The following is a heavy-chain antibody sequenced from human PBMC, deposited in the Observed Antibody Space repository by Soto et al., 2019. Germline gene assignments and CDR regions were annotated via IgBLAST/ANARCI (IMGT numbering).Heavy chain of an antibody. V-gene: IGHV4-59*01. CDR3: GRVMPRNSNLYFYDY. J-gene: IGHJ4*02. D-gene: IGHD4-4*01. CDR1: GASISSYY. Sequence: SETLSLTCTVSGASISSYYWTWIRQPPGKGLEWIGYISYSGSTNYNPSLKSRVTISVDTSKNQFSLKLTSVTAADTAVYFCGRVMPRNSNLYFYDYWGQGTLVTVSS. CDR2: ISYSGST.